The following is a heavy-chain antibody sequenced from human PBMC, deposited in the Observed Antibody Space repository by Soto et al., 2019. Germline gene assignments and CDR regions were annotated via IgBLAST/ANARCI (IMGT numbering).Heavy chain of an antibody. CDR1: GFTLSNYG. J-gene: IGHJ4*02. D-gene: IGHD3-22*01. Sequence: PGGSLRLSCAASGFTLSNYGMHWVRQAPGKGLDWVAVMWSDGTTKFYADSVKGRFTLSRDNSKNTLYLQMDSLRAEDTAVYYCARDPYDNSGSYFNAPLDYWGQGTLVTVSS. CDR2: MWSDGTTK. V-gene: IGHV3-33*01. CDR3: ARDPYDNSGSYFNAPLDY.